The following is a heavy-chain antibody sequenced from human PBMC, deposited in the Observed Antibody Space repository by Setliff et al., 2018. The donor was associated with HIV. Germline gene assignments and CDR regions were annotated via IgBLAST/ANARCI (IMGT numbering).Heavy chain of an antibody. J-gene: IGHJ4*02. CDR1: GGSISSFY. CDR3: TRDLTGFGSIFKY. CDR2: IYHSGTT. V-gene: IGHV4-59*12. Sequence: SETLSLTCSVSGGSISSFYWTWIRQPPGKGLEWMGDIYHSGTTNYNPSLKSRVTISVEKSKNQISLKMTSVTAAATAVYSCTRDLTGFGSIFKYWGQGTLVTVSS. D-gene: IGHD2-21*01.